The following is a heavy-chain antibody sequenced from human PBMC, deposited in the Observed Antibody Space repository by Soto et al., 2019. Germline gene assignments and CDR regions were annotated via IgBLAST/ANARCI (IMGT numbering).Heavy chain of an antibody. CDR1: GGTISSGDYY. CDR2: FYYSGST. Sequence: SETLSLTCTVSGGTISSGDYYWSWIRQHPGKGLEWIGHFYYSGSTYYNPSLKSRVTISADTSKNQFSLKLSSVTAADTAVYYCARLGGYCTTSCYGYYAMDVWGQGTTVTVSS. CDR3: ARLGGYCTTSCYGYYAMDV. J-gene: IGHJ6*02. V-gene: IGHV4-31*03. D-gene: IGHD2-8*01.